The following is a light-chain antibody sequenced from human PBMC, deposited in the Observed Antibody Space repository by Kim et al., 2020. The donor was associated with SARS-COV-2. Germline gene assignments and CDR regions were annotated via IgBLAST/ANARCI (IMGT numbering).Light chain of an antibody. J-gene: IGKJ4*01. V-gene: IGKV3-11*01. CDR2: DVS. CDR3: QQRSNWPLT. CDR1: HSVSTS. Sequence: FPPVVRAALYCRAIHSVSTSLTWYQQNPGQAPSFLIYDVSNSATCIPARFSVSGSGTDFTFTISSLEPEDCAIYYCQQRSNWPLTFGVVTKVDIK.